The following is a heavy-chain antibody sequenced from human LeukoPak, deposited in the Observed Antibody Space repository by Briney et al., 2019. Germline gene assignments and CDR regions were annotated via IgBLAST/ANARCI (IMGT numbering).Heavy chain of an antibody. D-gene: IGHD2-15*01. Sequence: PSETLSLTCTVSGGSLSSGSYYWSWIRQPAGKGLEWIGRIYTSGSTNYNPSLESRVTISVDTSKNQFSLKLSSVTAADTAVYYCARGYCSGGSCGYFQHWGQGTLVTVSS. CDR2: IYTSGST. CDR3: ARGYCSGGSCGYFQH. CDR1: GGSLSSGSYY. J-gene: IGHJ1*01. V-gene: IGHV4-61*02.